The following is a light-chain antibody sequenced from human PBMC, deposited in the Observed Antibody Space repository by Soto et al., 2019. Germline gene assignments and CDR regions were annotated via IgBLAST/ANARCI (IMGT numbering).Light chain of an antibody. CDR2: DVT. CDR1: NSDVGGYNY. Sequence: QSALTQPRSVSGSPGQSVTISCTGTNSDVGGYNYVSWYQQHPGKAPKLMIYDVTKRPSGVPDRFSGSKSGNTASLTISGLQADDEADYYCCSYAGGYTFGVFGGGTKVTVL. CDR3: CSYAGGYTFGV. J-gene: IGLJ2*01. V-gene: IGLV2-11*01.